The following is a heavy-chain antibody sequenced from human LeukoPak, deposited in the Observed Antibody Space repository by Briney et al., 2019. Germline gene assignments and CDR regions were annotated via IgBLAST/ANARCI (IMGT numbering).Heavy chain of an antibody. CDR3: ARDPRHLTPYYGMDV. V-gene: IGHV1-2*02. D-gene: IGHD4/OR15-4a*01. CDR1: GYTFTSYG. J-gene: IGHJ6*02. CDR2: INPNSGGT. Sequence: ASVKVSCKASGYTFTSYGISWVRQAPGQGLEWMGWINPNSGGTNYAQKFQGRVTMTRDTSISTAYMELSRLRSDDTAVYYCARDPRHLTPYYGMDVWAKGPRSPSP.